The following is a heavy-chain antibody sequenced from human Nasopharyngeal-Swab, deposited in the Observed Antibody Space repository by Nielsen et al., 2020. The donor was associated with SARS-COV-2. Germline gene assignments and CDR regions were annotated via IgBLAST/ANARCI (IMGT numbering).Heavy chain of an antibody. CDR1: GFTFSSYG. J-gene: IGHJ3*02. V-gene: IGHV3-33*01. CDR2: IWYDGSNK. Sequence: GESLKISCAASGFTFSSYGMHWVRQAPGKGLEWVAVIWYDGSNKYYADSVKGRFTISRDNSKNTLYLQMNSLRAEDTAVYYCARVGYYDSSGYRVGAFDIWGQGTMVTVSS. CDR3: ARVGYYDSSGYRVGAFDI. D-gene: IGHD3-22*01.